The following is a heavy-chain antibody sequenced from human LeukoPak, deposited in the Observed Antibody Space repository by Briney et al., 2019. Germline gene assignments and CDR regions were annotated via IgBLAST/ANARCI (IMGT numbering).Heavy chain of an antibody. CDR2: ISSSGSTI. D-gene: IGHD2-21*02. V-gene: IGHV3-48*03. Sequence: GGSLRLSCAASGVTFSSYEMNWVRQAPGKGLEWGSYISSSGSTIYYADSVKGRFTISRDNAKNSLYLQMNSLRAEDTAVYYCAKNIGDFNSHYFDYWGQGTLVTVSS. CDR1: GVTFSSYE. J-gene: IGHJ4*02. CDR3: AKNIGDFNSHYFDY.